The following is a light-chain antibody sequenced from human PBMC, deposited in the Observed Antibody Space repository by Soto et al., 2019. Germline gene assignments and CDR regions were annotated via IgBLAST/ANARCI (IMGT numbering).Light chain of an antibody. CDR1: SSNIGAGYD. Sequence: QSVLTQPPSVSGAPGQRATISCTGSSSNIGAGYDVLWYQQLPGTAPKLLIYGNSNRPSGVPDRFSGSKSGTSASLAIAGLQAEDEADYYCQSYDSRLSGAVFGGGTQLTVL. CDR3: QSYDSRLSGAV. CDR2: GNS. V-gene: IGLV1-40*01. J-gene: IGLJ7*01.